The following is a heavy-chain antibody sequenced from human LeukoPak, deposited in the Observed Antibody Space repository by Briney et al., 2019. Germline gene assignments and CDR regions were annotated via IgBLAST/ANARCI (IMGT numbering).Heavy chain of an antibody. V-gene: IGHV3-74*01. D-gene: IGHD2-21*01. Sequence: GPLRLSCAASGFTFSSYWMHWVRQAPGKGLVWVSRINNDGSSTSYADSVKGRFTISRDNAKNTLYLQINSLRAEDTAVYYCARDDSRGFAYWGQGTLVTVSS. J-gene: IGHJ4*02. CDR3: ARDDSRGFAY. CDR1: GFTFSSYW. CDR2: INNDGSST.